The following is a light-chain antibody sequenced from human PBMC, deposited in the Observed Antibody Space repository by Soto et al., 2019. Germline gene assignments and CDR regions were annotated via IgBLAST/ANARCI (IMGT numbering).Light chain of an antibody. CDR3: QQRSNWPPT. CDR2: DAS. V-gene: IGKV3-11*01. CDR1: QSVSSY. Sequence: EIVLTQSPATLSLSPGERATLSCRASQSVSSYLAWYQQTPGQAPRLLIYDASNRATGLTARFSGSGSGTNFTLTISSLEPEDFAVYYCQQRSNWPPTFGQGTKLEIK. J-gene: IGKJ2*01.